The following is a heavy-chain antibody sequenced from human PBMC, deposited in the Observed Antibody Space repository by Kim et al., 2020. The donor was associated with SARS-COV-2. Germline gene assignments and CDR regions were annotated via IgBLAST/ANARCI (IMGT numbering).Heavy chain of an antibody. D-gene: IGHD6-6*01. J-gene: IGHJ4*02. CDR3: ARDTEYSSSSSYDY. Sequence: ESVKGRFTISRDNAKNSLYRQMNSLRAEDTAVYYCARDTEYSSSSSYDYWGQGTLVTVSS. V-gene: IGHV3-7*03.